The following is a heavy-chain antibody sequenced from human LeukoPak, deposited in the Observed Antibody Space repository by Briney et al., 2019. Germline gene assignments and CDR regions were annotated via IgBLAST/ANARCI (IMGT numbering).Heavy chain of an antibody. CDR1: EFTLSNAW. CDR2: IKSKTDGGTT. D-gene: IGHD3-22*01. J-gene: IGHJ4*02. V-gene: IGHV3-15*01. CDR3: TTLTMIVVHNDY. Sequence: GGSLRLPCAASEFTLSNAWMSWVRQAPGKGLEWVGRIKSKTDGGTTDYAAPVEGRFTISRDDSKNTLYLQMNSLKTEDTAVYYCTTLTMIVVHNDYWGQGTLVTVSS.